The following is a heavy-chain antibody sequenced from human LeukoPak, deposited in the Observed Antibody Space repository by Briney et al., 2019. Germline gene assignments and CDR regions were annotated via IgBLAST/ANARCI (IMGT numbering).Heavy chain of an antibody. J-gene: IGHJ6*02. CDR2: ISSSSNTK. Sequence: LXLSXXXXGXTFXTYSMNWVRQAPXKGLEWVSYISSSSNTKYYADSVKGRFTISRDNAKNSLYLQMSSLRDEDTAVYYCARTYYYDNSLYGMDVWGQGTTVTVSS. V-gene: IGHV3-48*02. D-gene: IGHD3-22*01. CDR1: GXTFXTYS. CDR3: ARTYYYDNSLYGMDV.